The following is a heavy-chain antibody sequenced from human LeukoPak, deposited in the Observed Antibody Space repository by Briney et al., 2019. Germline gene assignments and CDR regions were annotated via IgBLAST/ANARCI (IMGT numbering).Heavy chain of an antibody. CDR1: GFTFSSYS. V-gene: IGHV3-21*01. J-gene: IGHJ4*02. Sequence: GGSLRLSCAASGFTFSSYSMNWVRQAPGKGLEWVSSISSSSSYIYYADSVKGRFTISRDNAKNSLYLQMSSLRAEDTAVYYCARDDITMVRGVILPYDYWGQGTLVTVSS. D-gene: IGHD3-10*01. CDR2: ISSSSSYI. CDR3: ARDDITMVRGVILPYDY.